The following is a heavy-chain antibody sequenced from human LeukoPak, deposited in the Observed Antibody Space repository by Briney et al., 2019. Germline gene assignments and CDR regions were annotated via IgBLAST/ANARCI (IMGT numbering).Heavy chain of an antibody. Sequence: GGSLRLSCVASGFTFSSYWMSWVRQAPGKGLEWVANIKQDGSEKYYVDSVKGRFTISRDNAKNSLYLQMNSLRAEDTAVYYCARARRYSSSWADAFDIWGQGTMVTVSS. CDR3: ARARRYSSSWADAFDI. CDR2: IKQDGSEK. J-gene: IGHJ3*02. V-gene: IGHV3-7*01. D-gene: IGHD6-13*01. CDR1: GFTFSSYW.